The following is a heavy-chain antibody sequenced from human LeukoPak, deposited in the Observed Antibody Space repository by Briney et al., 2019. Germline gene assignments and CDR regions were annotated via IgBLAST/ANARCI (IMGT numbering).Heavy chain of an antibody. CDR1: GFTFSSFA. D-gene: IGHD2-15*01. Sequence: SGGSLRLSCAASGFTFSSFAVTWVRQAPGKGLEWVSGISGSGGSIYYADSVKGRFTISRDNSKNTLYLQMNSLRAEDTAVYFCAKCSLGTCHSSLDNWGQGTLVTVSS. J-gene: IGHJ4*02. CDR2: ISGSGGSI. CDR3: AKCSLGTCHSSLDN. V-gene: IGHV3-23*01.